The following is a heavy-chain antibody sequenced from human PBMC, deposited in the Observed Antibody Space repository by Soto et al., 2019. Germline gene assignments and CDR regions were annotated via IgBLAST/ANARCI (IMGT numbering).Heavy chain of an antibody. D-gene: IGHD2-21*02. CDR3: ARQRPTVVTQAYFDH. V-gene: IGHV4-39*01. J-gene: IGHJ4*02. CDR2: IYYSGRT. Sequence: LSLTCIVSGESISSSSYYWGWIRQPPGKGLEWIGSIYYSGRTYYNPSFKSRVTISIDTSKNQFSLKLSSVTATDTAVYYCARQRPTVVTQAYFDHWGQAALVTVSX. CDR1: GESISSSSYY.